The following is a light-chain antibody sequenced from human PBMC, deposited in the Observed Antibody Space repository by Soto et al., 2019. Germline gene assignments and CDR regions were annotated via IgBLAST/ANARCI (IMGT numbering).Light chain of an antibody. CDR2: KAS. CDR1: QSISSW. J-gene: IGKJ2*01. Sequence: DIQMTQSPSTLSASVGDRVTITCRASQSISSWLAWYQQKPGKAPKLLIYKASSLESGVPSRFSGSGSGTEFTLTISSLQPDDFATNYCQQYNSYSPYTFGQGTKLEIK. CDR3: QQYNSYSPYT. V-gene: IGKV1-5*03.